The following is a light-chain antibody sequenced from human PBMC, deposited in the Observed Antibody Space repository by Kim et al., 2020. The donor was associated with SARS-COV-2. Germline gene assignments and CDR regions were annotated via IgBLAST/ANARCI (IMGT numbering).Light chain of an antibody. CDR1: QDIAYS. CDR2: AAS. CDR3: QKYNSAPWT. V-gene: IGKV1-27*01. Sequence: AAVGDRVTITCRASQDIAYSFAWYQHKPGKVPQVLIYAASTLQSGVPSRFSGSGSGTEFTLTIGSLQTEDVATYYCQKYNSAPWTFGPGTKVDIK. J-gene: IGKJ1*01.